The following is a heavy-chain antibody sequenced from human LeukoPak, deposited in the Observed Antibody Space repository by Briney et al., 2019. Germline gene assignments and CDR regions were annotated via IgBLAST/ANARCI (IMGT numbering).Heavy chain of an antibody. D-gene: IGHD5-12*01. CDR1: GFPFSSYW. J-gene: IGHJ4*02. CDR3: ARGYYSGYDPWGGY. CDR2: IKQDGSEK. Sequence: GSLRLSCAASGFPFSSYWMSWVRQAPGKGLEWVANIKQDGSEKYYVDSVKGRFTISRDNAKNSLYLQMNSLRAEDTAVYYCARGYYSGYDPWGGYWGQGTLVTVSS. V-gene: IGHV3-7*01.